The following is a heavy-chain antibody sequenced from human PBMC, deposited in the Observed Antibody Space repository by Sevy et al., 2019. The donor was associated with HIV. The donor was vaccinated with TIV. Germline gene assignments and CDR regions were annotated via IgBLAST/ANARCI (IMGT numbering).Heavy chain of an antibody. CDR3: ARSIVVVTSIPGAERGGPSDY. J-gene: IGHJ4*02. CDR2: INPSGGST. CDR1: GYTFTSYY. V-gene: IGHV1-46*01. D-gene: IGHD2-21*02. Sequence: ASVKVSCKASGYTFTSYYIHWVRQAPGQGLEWMGIINPSGGSTSYAQKFQGRVTMTRDKSTGTVYMELSSLTSEDTAVYYWARSIVVVTSIPGAERGGPSDYWGQGTLVTVSS.